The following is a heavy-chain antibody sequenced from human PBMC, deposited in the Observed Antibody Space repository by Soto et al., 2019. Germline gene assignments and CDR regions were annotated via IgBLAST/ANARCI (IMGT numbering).Heavy chain of an antibody. V-gene: IGHV1-18*01. CDR1: GYTFTNYG. J-gene: IGHJ4*02. CDR2: ISAYNGNT. D-gene: IGHD3-10*01. CDR3: ARDLGVGMEDY. Sequence: ASVKVSCKACGYTFTNYGFSWVRQAPGQGLEWMGWISAYNGNTKYAQKLQGRVTMTTDTSTSTAYMELRSLRSDDTAVYYCARDLGVGMEDYWGQGTPVTVSS.